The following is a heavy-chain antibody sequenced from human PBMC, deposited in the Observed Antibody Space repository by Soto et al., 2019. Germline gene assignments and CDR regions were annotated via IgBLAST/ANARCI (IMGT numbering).Heavy chain of an antibody. D-gene: IGHD5-18*01. CDR2: ITPIYPTT. CDR3: ARIPRYSFPTSDDLDS. CDR1: GGTFYTYT. Sequence: QVQLVQSGAEVRKPGSSVQVSCKASGGTFYTYTFSWVRQAPGQGLEWMGSITPIYPTTNYAEKFQGGLTVTADGSTNTAYMELNSLTSEDTAVYYCARIPRYSFPTSDDLDSWGQGTLVTVSS. V-gene: IGHV1-69*15. J-gene: IGHJ4*02.